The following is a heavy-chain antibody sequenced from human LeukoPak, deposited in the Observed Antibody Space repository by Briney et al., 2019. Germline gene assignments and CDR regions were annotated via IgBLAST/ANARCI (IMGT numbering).Heavy chain of an antibody. V-gene: IGHV3-30-3*01. CDR2: ISYDGSNK. J-gene: IGHJ4*02. CDR3: ARAVRTVAIFDY. CDR1: GFTFSSSA. D-gene: IGHD4-23*01. Sequence: WRSLRLSCAASGFTFSSSAMHWVRQAPGPGLGWVAVISYDGSNKYYADSVNSRFTISRDNSKNPLYLQMNSLIAEYTAGYYCARAVRTVAIFDYWGQGTLVTDSS.